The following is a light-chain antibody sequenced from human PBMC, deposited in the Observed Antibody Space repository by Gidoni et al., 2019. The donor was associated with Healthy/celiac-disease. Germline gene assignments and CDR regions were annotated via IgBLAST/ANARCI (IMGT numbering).Light chain of an antibody. J-gene: IGKJ4*01. CDR1: QSVSNY. Sequence: ETVMTQSPATLSVSPGERATLSCRASQSVSNYLAWYQQKPGQAPRLLIYGASTRATGITVRFSGSGSGTEFTLSISGLQSEDFAVYYCQQYSDWLLSFGGGTKVEI. CDR3: QQYSDWLLS. CDR2: GAS. V-gene: IGKV3-15*01.